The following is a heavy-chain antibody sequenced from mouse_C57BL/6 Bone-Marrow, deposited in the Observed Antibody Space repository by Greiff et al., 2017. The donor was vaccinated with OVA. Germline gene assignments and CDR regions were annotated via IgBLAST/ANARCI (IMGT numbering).Heavy chain of an antibody. V-gene: IGHV1-64*01. J-gene: IGHJ1*03. CDR1: GYTFTSYW. CDR2: IHPNSGST. D-gene: IGHD1-1*01. CDR3: ARGGYYGSSHWYFDV. Sequence: GYTFTSYWMHWVKQRPGQGLEWIGMIHPNSGSTNYNEKFKSKATLTVDKSSSTAYMQLSSLTSEDSAVYYCARGGYYGSSHWYFDVWGTGTTVTVSS.